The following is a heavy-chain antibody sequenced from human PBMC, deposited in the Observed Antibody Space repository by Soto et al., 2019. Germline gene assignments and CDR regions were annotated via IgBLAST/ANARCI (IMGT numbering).Heavy chain of an antibody. CDR1: GGSISSGDYY. CDR2: IYYSGST. D-gene: IGHD4-4*01. Sequence: QVQLQESGPGLVEPSQTLSLTCTVSGGSISSGDYYWSWIRQPPGKGLKWIGYIYYSGSTYYNPPRKNRVTISADTTKNQFSLKLSSVTAADTAVNHWAGDGLNYYSNPDNWFDPWGQGTLVTVSS. CDR3: AGDGLNYYSNPDNWFDP. V-gene: IGHV4-30-4*01. J-gene: IGHJ5*02.